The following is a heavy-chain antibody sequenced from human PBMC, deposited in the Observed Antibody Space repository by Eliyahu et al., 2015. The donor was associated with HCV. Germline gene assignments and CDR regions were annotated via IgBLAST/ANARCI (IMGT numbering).Heavy chain of an antibody. Sequence: QLQLQESGPGLVKPSETLSLTCTVSGGSIRSHNYYWGWIRQPPGKGLEWIGSIYYSESTNYNPSLKSRVTISVDTSKNQSSLKLNSVTAADTAVYYCARHHAYYDILTGYGLDYWGQGTLVTVSS. J-gene: IGHJ4*02. CDR2: IYYSEST. CDR3: ARHHAYYDILTGYGLDY. D-gene: IGHD3-9*01. CDR1: GGSIRSHNYY. V-gene: IGHV4-39*01.